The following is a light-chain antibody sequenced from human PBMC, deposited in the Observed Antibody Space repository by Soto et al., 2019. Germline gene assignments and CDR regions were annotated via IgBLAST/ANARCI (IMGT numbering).Light chain of an antibody. CDR1: QSISSY. V-gene: IGKV1-39*01. CDR3: QQCYSTPLCT. Sequence: DLQITQSPSSLSASVGDRVTITCRASQSISSYLNWYQQKPGKAPKLLIYAASSLQSGVPSRFSGSESGTYFTLTISSLQPENFATYYCQQCYSTPLCTFGQGTKLEIK. J-gene: IGKJ2*02. CDR2: AAS.